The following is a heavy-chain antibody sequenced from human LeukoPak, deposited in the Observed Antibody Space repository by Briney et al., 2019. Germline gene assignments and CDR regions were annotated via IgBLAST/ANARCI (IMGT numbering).Heavy chain of an antibody. CDR2: VNHSGRT. Sequence: PSETLSLTCAVYGRSFSGYYWSWVRQPPGKGLEWMGEVNHSGRTSYNPSLKSRVTISADTSKNQFSLRMTSLTAADTAVYYCARHPITMVRGVIIQFDYWGQGTLVTVSS. V-gene: IGHV4-34*01. CDR1: GRSFSGYY. J-gene: IGHJ4*02. D-gene: IGHD3-10*01. CDR3: ARHPITMVRGVIIQFDY.